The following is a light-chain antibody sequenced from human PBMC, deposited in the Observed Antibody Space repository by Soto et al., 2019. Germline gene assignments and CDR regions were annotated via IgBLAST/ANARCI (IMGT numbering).Light chain of an antibody. CDR1: SSSIGAGYD. CDR2: GNS. J-gene: IGLJ1*01. Sequence: QSVLTQPPSVSGAPGQSVTISCTGSSSSIGAGYDVHWYQQLPGTAPKLLIYGNSNRPSGVPDRYSGFRSGTSASLAITGLQAEDEADYYCQSYDSSLLFVFGAGTKLTVL. CDR3: QSYDSSLLFV. V-gene: IGLV1-40*01.